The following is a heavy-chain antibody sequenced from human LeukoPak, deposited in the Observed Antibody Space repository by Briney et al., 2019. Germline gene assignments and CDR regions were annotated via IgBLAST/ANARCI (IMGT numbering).Heavy chain of an antibody. CDR1: GGSFSGYY. CDR3: ARRGRAAGRLFARWYFDY. D-gene: IGHD6-13*01. J-gene: IGHJ4*02. CDR2: INHSGST. Sequence: SETLSLTCAVYGGSFSGYYWSWIRQPPGKGLEWIGEINHSGSTNYNPSLKSRVTISVDTSKNQFSLKLSSVTAADTAVYYCARRGRAAGRLFARWYFDYWGQGTLVTVSS. V-gene: IGHV4-34*01.